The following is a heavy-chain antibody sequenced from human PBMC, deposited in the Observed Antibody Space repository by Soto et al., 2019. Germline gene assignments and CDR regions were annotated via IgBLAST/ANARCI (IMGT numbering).Heavy chain of an antibody. J-gene: IGHJ4*02. CDR1: GFTFSSYA. V-gene: IGHV3-23*01. CDR3: AKVPPDFWSGYATFDY. Sequence: PGGSLRLSCAASGFTFSSYAMSWVRQTPGKGLEWVSAISGSGGSTYYADSVKGRFTISRDNSKNTLYLQMNSLRAEDTAVYYCAKVPPDFWSGYATFDYWGQGTLVTVSS. CDR2: ISGSGGST. D-gene: IGHD3-3*01.